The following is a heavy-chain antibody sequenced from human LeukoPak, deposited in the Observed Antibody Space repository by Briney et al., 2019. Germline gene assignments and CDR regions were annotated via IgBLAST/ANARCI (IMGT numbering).Heavy chain of an antibody. CDR3: ARHGDYYDRSGYYYGFDY. CDR2: FYSSGST. CDR1: GGSFSGYY. D-gene: IGHD3-22*01. V-gene: IGHV4-39*01. Sequence: SETLSLTCAVYGGSFSGYYWGWIRQPPGKGLEWIGSFYSSGSTYYNPSLKTRVTISVDTSKNQLSLALSSVTATDTAVYYCARHGDYYDRSGYYYGFDYWGQGTLVTVSS. J-gene: IGHJ4*02.